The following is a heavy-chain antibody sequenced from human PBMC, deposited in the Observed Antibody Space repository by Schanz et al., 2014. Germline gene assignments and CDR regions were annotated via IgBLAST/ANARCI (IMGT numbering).Heavy chain of an antibody. V-gene: IGHV3-21*02. D-gene: IGHD2-15*01. Sequence: EVQLEEEGGGMDRPGDSLRGACAASGITFSSDNINWVRQAPGKGLEYISSISPSSSYIYYADSVKGRFTISRDNAKNSLYLQMNSLRAEDAAVYYCARVELSVYYYAMDVWGQGTTVTVSS. CDR2: ISPSSSYI. CDR3: ARVELSVYYYAMDV. J-gene: IGHJ6*02. CDR1: GITFSSDN.